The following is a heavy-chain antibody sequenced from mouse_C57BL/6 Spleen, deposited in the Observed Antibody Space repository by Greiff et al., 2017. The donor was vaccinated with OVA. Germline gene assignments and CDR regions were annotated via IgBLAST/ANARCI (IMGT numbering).Heavy chain of an antibody. CDR2: IHPNSGST. D-gene: IGHD2-3*01. Sequence: QVQLQQPGAELVKPGASVQLSCKASGYTFTSYWMHWVKQRPGQGLEWIGMIHPNSGSTNYNEKFKSKATLTVDKSSSTAYMQLSSLTSEDSAVYYCARERNGYYAPFDYWGQGTTLTVSS. CDR3: ARERNGYYAPFDY. CDR1: GYTFTSYW. J-gene: IGHJ2*01. V-gene: IGHV1-64*01.